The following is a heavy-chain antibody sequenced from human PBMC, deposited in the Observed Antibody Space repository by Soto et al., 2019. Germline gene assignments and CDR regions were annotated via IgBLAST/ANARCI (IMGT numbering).Heavy chain of an antibody. J-gene: IGHJ4*02. CDR1: GGSISSYY. V-gene: IGHV4-59*01. CDR3: ARGWTYSSGWPPDFDY. D-gene: IGHD6-19*01. Sequence: PSETLSLTCTVSGGSISSYYWSWIRQPPGKGLEWIGYIYYSGSTNYNPSLKSRVTISVDTSKNQFSLKLSSVTAADTAVYYCARGWTYSSGWPPDFDYWGQGTLVTVSS. CDR2: IYYSGST.